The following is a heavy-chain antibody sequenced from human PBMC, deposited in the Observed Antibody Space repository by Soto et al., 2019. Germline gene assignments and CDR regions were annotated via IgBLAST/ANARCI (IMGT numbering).Heavy chain of an antibody. J-gene: IGHJ4*02. D-gene: IGHD6-13*01. Sequence: PGGSLRLSCAASGFTFSSYWMSWVRQAPGKGLEWVANIKQDGSEKYYVDSVKGRFTISRDNAKNSLYLQMNSLRAEDTAVYYCARAPPSEYSSSWSPTPIYFDYWGQGTLVTVSS. V-gene: IGHV3-7*01. CDR2: IKQDGSEK. CDR1: GFTFSSYW. CDR3: ARAPPSEYSSSWSPTPIYFDY.